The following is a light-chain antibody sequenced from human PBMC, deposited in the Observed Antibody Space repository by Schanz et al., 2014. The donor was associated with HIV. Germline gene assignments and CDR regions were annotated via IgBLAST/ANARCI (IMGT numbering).Light chain of an antibody. CDR2: DVT. J-gene: IGLJ2*01. CDR3: SSYASSSTRI. V-gene: IGLV2-14*03. Sequence: QSALTQPASVSGSPGQSITISCTGTSSDVGRYDYVSWYQHHPGKAPKLIIYDVTSRPSGVSNRFSGSKSGNTASLTISGLQAEDEADYYCSSYASSSTRIFGGGTQLTVL. CDR1: SSDVGRYDY.